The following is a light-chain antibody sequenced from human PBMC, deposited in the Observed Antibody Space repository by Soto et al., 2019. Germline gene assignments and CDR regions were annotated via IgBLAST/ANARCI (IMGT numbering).Light chain of an antibody. CDR3: QQYSSSPRT. Sequence: EVVLTHSPGILYLSPGDRATLSCRASQTISSGFLAWYQQKVGQAPRLLIYDASNRATGVPDRFSGSGSGTDFSLTISRLEPEDFAVYHCQQYSSSPRTFGQGTRLEIK. J-gene: IGKJ5*01. CDR1: QTISSGF. V-gene: IGKV3-20*01. CDR2: DAS.